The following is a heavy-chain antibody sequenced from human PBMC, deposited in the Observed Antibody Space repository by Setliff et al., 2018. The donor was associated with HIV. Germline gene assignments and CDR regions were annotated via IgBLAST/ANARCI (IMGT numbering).Heavy chain of an antibody. CDR2: IKTKPNSYAT. V-gene: IGHV3-73*01. CDR1: GFTFSGSA. J-gene: IGHJ5*02. D-gene: IGHD4-17*01. Sequence: GGSLRLSCSASGFTFSGSALHWVRQASGKGLEWVGRIKTKPNSYATAHAESVKGRFTISRDDSQNTAYLQMNSLRTEYTAVYFCAVSPDGDCATTECANWFDPWGQGTQVTVSS. CDR3: AVSPDGDCATTECANWFDP.